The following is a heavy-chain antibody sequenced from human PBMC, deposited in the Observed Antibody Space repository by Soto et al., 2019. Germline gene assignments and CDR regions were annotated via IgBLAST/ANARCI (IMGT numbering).Heavy chain of an antibody. J-gene: IGHJ5*02. Sequence: GASVKVSCKASGYTFTSYGISWVRQPPGQGLEWMGWISAYNGNTNYAQKLQGRVTMTTDTSTSTAYMELRSLRSDDTAVYYCARSGRALRYFYWLFPPWFAPWGQAPLVTLSS. CDR1: GYTFTSYG. D-gene: IGHD3-9*01. CDR3: ARSGRALRYFYWLFPPWFAP. CDR2: ISAYNGNT. V-gene: IGHV1-18*01.